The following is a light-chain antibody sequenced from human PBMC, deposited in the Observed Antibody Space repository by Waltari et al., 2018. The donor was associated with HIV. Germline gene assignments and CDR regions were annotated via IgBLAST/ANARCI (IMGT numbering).Light chain of an antibody. Sequence: QSALTQPASVSGSPGQSITISCTGTSSDVGGYNYVSWYQQHPGKAPKLMIYDVSKRPSGVSNRFYGSKSGNTASLTISGLQAEDEADYYCCSYAGSSTFEVFGGGTKLTVL. CDR1: SSDVGGYNY. CDR3: CSYAGSSTFEV. J-gene: IGLJ3*02. V-gene: IGLV2-23*02. CDR2: DVS.